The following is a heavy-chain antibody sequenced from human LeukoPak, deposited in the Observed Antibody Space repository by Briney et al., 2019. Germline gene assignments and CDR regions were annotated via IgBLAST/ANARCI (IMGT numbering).Heavy chain of an antibody. CDR3: ARHSGGHSGYDEDYYYYYGMDV. CDR2: IYSSGTT. CDR1: GGSMNTYY. Sequence: PSETLSLTCNVSGGSMNTYYWSWIRQPAGKGLEWIGRIYSSGTTNYNPSLKSRVTISVDTSKSQVSLKLTSVTAADTAVYYCARHSGGHSGYDEDYYYYYGMDVWGQGTTVTVSS. D-gene: IGHD5-12*01. J-gene: IGHJ6*02. V-gene: IGHV4-4*07.